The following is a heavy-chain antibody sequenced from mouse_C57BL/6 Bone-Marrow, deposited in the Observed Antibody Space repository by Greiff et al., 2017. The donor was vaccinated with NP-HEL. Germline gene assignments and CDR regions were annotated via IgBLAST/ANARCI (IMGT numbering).Heavy chain of an antibody. Sequence: EVKVVESGGGLVQPGGSLKLSCAASGFTFSDYYMYWVRQTPEKRLEWVAYISNGGGSTYYPDTVKGRFTISRDNAKNTLYLQMSRLKSEDTAMYYCARHHYGSPSFAYWGQGTLVTVSA. J-gene: IGHJ3*01. CDR2: ISNGGGST. V-gene: IGHV5-12*01. CDR3: ARHHYGSPSFAY. CDR1: GFTFSDYY. D-gene: IGHD1-1*01.